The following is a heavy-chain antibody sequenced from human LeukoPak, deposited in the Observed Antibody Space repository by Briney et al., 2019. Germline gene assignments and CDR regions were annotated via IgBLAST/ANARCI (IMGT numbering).Heavy chain of an antibody. CDR1: GGSLSGYY. Sequence: PSETLSLTCVVSGGSLSGYYWGWIRQPPGRGREWIGYLYYSGSTNYNPSFKSRITISVDTSRNQFSLQLSSVTAADTAVYYCARIHRYCSGGACYVLDNWGQGTLVAVSS. J-gene: IGHJ4*02. D-gene: IGHD2-15*01. CDR2: LYYSGST. CDR3: ARIHRYCSGGACYVLDN. V-gene: IGHV4-59*01.